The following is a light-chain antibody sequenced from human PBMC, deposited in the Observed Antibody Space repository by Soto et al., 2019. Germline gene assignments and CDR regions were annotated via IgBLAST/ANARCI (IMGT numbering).Light chain of an antibody. CDR2: AAS. J-gene: IGKJ5*01. CDR1: QSISSY. Sequence: DIQMTQSPSSLSASVGDRVTITFRASQSISSYLNWYQQKPGKAPKLLIYAASSLQSGVPSRFSGSGSGTDFTLTISSLQPEDFATYYCQHFRSFPITFGQGTRLEIK. V-gene: IGKV1-39*01. CDR3: QHFRSFPIT.